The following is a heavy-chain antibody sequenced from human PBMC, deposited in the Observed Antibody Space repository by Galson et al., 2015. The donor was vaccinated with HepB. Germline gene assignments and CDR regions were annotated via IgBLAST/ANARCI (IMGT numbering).Heavy chain of an antibody. J-gene: IGHJ4*02. CDR1: GFIFSEYY. CDR2: ISTSSTYT. D-gene: IGHD2-15*01. CDR3: ARKSFGSSNYYDN. V-gene: IGHV3-11*06. Sequence: SLRLSCAASGFIFSEYYMNWIRLTPGKGLEWISYISTSSTYTNYADSVKGRFTISRDNARNAVYLQMNRLRVDDTAVYFCARKSFGSSNYYDNWGRGILVTVSS.